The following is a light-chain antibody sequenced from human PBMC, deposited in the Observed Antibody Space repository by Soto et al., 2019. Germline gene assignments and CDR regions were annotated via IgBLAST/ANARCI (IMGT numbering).Light chain of an antibody. V-gene: IGLV2-8*01. CDR2: EVS. CDR1: SSDVDGYNY. CDR3: SSYSSTNYHYV. J-gene: IGLJ1*01. Sequence: QSVLTQPPSASGSFGQSVTISCTGTSSDVDGYNYVSWYQQYPGNAPKLMIYEVSERPSGVPDRFSGSKSGNTASLTVSVLQADDEADYYCSSYSSTNYHYVFGTGTKVTVL.